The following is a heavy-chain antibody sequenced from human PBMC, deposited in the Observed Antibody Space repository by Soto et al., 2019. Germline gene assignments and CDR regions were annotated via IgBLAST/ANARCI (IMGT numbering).Heavy chain of an antibody. V-gene: IGHV1-69*13. D-gene: IGHD3-10*01. CDR3: ARGRMVRGVMQYYYYYGMDV. J-gene: IGHJ6*02. CDR2: IIPIFGTA. CDR1: GGTISSYA. Sequence: SVKVSCKASGGTISSYAISWVRHSPGKGLEWMGGIIPIFGTANYAQKFQGRVTITADESTSTAYMELSSLRSEDTAVYYCARGRMVRGVMQYYYYYGMDVWGQGTTVTVSS.